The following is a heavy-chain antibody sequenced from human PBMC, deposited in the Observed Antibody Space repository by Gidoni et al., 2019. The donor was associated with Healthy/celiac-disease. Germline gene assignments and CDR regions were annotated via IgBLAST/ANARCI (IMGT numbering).Heavy chain of an antibody. Sequence: EVQLGQSGAEVKKRGEALKIYCKGSGYRFPSYWIGWVRQMPGKGLDWMVIIYPGDSDTSYSPSFQGQVTIAADKSISTAYLQWSSLKASDTAMYYCDSRRDSGSYGAFDIWGQGTMVTVSS. CDR3: DSRRDSGSYGAFDI. D-gene: IGHD1-26*01. CDR2: IYPGDSDT. J-gene: IGHJ3*02. CDR1: GYRFPSYW. V-gene: IGHV5-51*01.